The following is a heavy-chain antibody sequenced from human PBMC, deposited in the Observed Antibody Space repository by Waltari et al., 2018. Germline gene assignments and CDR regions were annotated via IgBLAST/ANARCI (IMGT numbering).Heavy chain of an antibody. CDR1: GFPFSSYA. CDR3: AKDGSGEDYSFDY. D-gene: IGHD4-4*01. Sequence: EVQLLESGGGLVQPGGSLRLSCAASGFPFSSYAMGWVRQAPGKGLAWVSAISGSGGSTYYADSVKGRFTISRDNSKNTLYLQMNSLRAEDTAVYYCAKDGSGEDYSFDYWGQGTLVTVSS. V-gene: IGHV3-23*01. J-gene: IGHJ4*02. CDR2: ISGSGGST.